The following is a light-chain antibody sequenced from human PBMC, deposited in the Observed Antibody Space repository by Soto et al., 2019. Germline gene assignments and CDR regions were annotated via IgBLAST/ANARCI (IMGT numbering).Light chain of an antibody. CDR1: QSVSSSY. CDR2: GAS. CDR3: QQYGSSPRT. V-gene: IGKV3-20*01. J-gene: IGKJ2*01. Sequence: EIVLTQSPGTLSLSPGERATLSCRASQSVSSSYLAWYQQKPGQAPRLLIYGASSRATDIPDRFSGSGSRTDFTLTISRLEPEDFAVYYWQQYGSSPRTFGQGTKLEIK.